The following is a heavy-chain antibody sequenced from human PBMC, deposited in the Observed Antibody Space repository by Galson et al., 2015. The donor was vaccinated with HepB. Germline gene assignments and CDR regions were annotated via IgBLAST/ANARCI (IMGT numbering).Heavy chain of an antibody. CDR1: GGSFSSYY. CDR3: ASSGSYFRGGFDI. CDR2: IYYSGST. J-gene: IGHJ3*02. V-gene: IGHV4-59*01. D-gene: IGHD1-26*01. Sequence: ETLSLTCSVSGGSFSSYYWSWIRQSPGKGLEWIGYIYYSGSTNYNPSLKSRVTISVDTSKNQFSLRLSSVTGADTAFYYCASSGSYFRGGFDIWGQGTMVTVSS.